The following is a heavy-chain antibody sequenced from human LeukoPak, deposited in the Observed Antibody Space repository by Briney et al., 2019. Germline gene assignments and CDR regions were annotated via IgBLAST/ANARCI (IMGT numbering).Heavy chain of an antibody. CDR2: INIDGSR. D-gene: IGHD2-2*01. V-gene: IGHV3-74*01. CDR1: GFTFSSYW. J-gene: IGHJ6*03. CDR3: ARVKQGYQLPSLTSYYYTDV. Sequence: GGSLRLSCAASGFTFSSYWMHWVRQVPGKGLVWVSHINIDGSRSYADSVKGRFTISGDNAKNTLYLQMNSLRAEDTAVYYCARVKQGYQLPSLTSYYYTDVWGKGTTVTISS.